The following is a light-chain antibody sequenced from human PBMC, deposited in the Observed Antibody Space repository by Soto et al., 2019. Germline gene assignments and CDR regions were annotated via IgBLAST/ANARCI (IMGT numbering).Light chain of an antibody. CDR2: GGS. CDR3: QQYSNWPRT. CDR1: QSVSNN. Sequence: EIVMTQSPATLSVTPGERATHSCRASQSVSNNLAWFQQKPGQVPRLLIYGGSTRATGIPARFSGSGSGTEFTLTISSLQSEDFAVYYCQQYSNWPRTFGQGTKVDIK. J-gene: IGKJ1*01. V-gene: IGKV3-15*01.